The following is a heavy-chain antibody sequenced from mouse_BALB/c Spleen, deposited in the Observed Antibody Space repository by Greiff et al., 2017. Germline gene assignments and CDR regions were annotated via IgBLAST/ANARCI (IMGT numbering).Heavy chain of an antibody. J-gene: IGHJ1*01. CDR1: GFTFSDYY. CDR3: ARHGRTWYFDV. Sequence: EVQRVESGGGLVKPGGSLKLSCAASGFTFSDYYMYWVRQTPEKRLEWVATISDGGSYTYYPDSVKGRFTISRDNAKNTLYLQMSSLKSEDTAMYYCARHGRTWYFDVWGAGTTVTVSS. CDR2: ISDGGSYT. V-gene: IGHV5-4*02.